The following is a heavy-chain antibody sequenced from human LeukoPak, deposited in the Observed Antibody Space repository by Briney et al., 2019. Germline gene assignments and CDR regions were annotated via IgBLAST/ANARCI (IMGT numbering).Heavy chain of an antibody. CDR3: ARVNYYDSSGYLTSYYFDY. CDR2: IYTSGST. D-gene: IGHD3-22*01. V-gene: IGHV4-4*07. J-gene: IGHJ4*02. Sequence: SETLSLTCTASGGSISSYYWSWIRQPAGKGLEWIGRIYTSGSTNYNPSLKSRVTISVDKSKNQFSLKLSSVTAADTAVYYCARVNYYDSSGYLTSYYFDYWGQGTLVTVSS. CDR1: GGSISSYY.